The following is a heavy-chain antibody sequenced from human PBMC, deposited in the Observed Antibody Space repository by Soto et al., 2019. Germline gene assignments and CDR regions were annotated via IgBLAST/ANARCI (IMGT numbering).Heavy chain of an antibody. CDR2: IYYSGST. J-gene: IGHJ6*02. CDR3: ARDPRGIAAAGPHFYGMDV. V-gene: IGHV4-31*03. Sequence: PSETLSLTCTVSGGSISSGGYYWSWIRQHPGKGLEWIGYIYYSGSTYYNPSPKSRVTISVDTSKNQFSLKLSSVTAADTAVYYCARDPRGIAAAGPHFYGMDVWGQGTTVTVSS. CDR1: GGSISSGGYY. D-gene: IGHD6-13*01.